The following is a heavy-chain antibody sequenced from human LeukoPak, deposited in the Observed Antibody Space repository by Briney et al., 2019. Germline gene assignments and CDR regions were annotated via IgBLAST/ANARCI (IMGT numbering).Heavy chain of an antibody. D-gene: IGHD1-1*01. Sequence: GGSLRLSCAASGFTFNNYEMNWVRQAPGKGLEWLSYISGSGRTMYYADSVKGRFTISRDNASNSLYLQMNSLRAEDTAVYYCARRGTTYYYYYMDVWGKGTTVTVSS. CDR3: ARRGTTYYYYYMDV. V-gene: IGHV3-48*03. J-gene: IGHJ6*03. CDR1: GFTFNNYE. CDR2: ISGSGRTM.